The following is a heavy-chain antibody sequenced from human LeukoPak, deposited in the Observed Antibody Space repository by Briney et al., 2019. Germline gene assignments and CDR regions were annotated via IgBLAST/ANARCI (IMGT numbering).Heavy chain of an antibody. CDR1: GGSFSGYY. CDR3: ARYLTATDAFDI. CDR2: IYYSGST. J-gene: IGHJ3*02. Sequence: SETLSLTCAVYGGSFSGYYWSWIRQPPGKGLEWIGYIYYSGSTNYNPSLKSRVTISVDTSKNQFSLKLSSVTAADTAVYYCARYLTATDAFDIWGQGTMVTVSS. D-gene: IGHD2-8*01. V-gene: IGHV4-59*08.